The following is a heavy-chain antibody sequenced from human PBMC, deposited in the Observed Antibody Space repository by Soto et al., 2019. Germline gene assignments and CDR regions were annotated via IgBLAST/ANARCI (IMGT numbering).Heavy chain of an antibody. CDR1: GFTFSDHY. V-gene: IGHV3-72*01. CDR3: AREGLYYYDSSGYDDAFDI. Sequence: EVQLVESGGGLVQPGGSLRLSCAASGFTFSDHYMDWVRQAPGKGLEWVGRTRNKANSYTTEYAASVKGRFTISRDDSXNXLXXQMNSLKTEDTAVYYCAREGLYYYDSSGYDDAFDIWGQGTMVTVSS. CDR2: TRNKANSYTT. J-gene: IGHJ3*02. D-gene: IGHD3-22*01.